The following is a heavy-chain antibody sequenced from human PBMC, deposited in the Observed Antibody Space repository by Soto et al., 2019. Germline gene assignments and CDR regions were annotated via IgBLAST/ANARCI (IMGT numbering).Heavy chain of an antibody. Sequence: QVQLVQSGAEVKKPGSSVKVSCKASGGTFSSYALSWVRQAPGQGLEWMGGIIPIFGPAKYAQKFPGRVTINADESTSTAYMELSSLKSEDTAVYYCAVADVYDYDSSEYPLDIWGQGTMVPVSS. CDR2: IIPIFGPA. D-gene: IGHD3-22*01. CDR3: AVADVYDYDSSEYPLDI. J-gene: IGHJ3*02. CDR1: GGTFSSYA. V-gene: IGHV1-69*01.